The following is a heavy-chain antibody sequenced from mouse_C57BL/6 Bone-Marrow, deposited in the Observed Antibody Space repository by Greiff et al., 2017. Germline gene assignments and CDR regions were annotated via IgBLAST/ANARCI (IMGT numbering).Heavy chain of an antibody. Sequence: VQLVESGAELVKPGASVKLSCKASGYIFTEYTIHWVKQRSGQCLEWIGWFYPGSGSIKYNERFKDKATLTADKSSNTVYMELSRLTSEDSAVYFCARHERYYDYEGYFDYWGQGTTLTVSS. D-gene: IGHD2-4*01. V-gene: IGHV1-62-2*01. CDR2: FYPGSGSI. CDR1: GYIFTEYT. J-gene: IGHJ2*01. CDR3: ARHERYYDYEGYFDY.